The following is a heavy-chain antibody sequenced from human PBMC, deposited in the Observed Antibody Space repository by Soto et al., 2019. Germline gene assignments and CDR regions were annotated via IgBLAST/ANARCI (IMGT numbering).Heavy chain of an antibody. V-gene: IGHV3-23*01. CDR3: AKTAYGDYVSYYFDY. D-gene: IGHD4-17*01. CDR2: ISVSGGST. CDR1: GFTFSDYA. Sequence: EVQLLESGGGLVQPGGSLRLSCAASGFTFSDYAMSWVRQAPGKGLEWVSGISVSGGSTYYADPVKGRFTVSRDNSKNTLCLHMNRLRAEDTAVYYCAKTAYGDYVSYYFDYWGQGTLVTVSS. J-gene: IGHJ4*02.